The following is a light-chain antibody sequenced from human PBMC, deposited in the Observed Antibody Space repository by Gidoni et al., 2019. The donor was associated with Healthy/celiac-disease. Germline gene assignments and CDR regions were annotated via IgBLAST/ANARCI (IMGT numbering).Light chain of an antibody. J-gene: IGLJ2*01. Sequence: SYELTQPPSVSVSPGQTASITCSGAKLGDKYACWYQQKPGQSPVLVIYQESKRPSGIPERFSGSNSGNTATLTISGTQAMDEADYYCQAWDSSTGVVFGGGTKLTVL. CDR2: QES. V-gene: IGLV3-1*01. CDR1: KLGDKY. CDR3: QAWDSSTGVV.